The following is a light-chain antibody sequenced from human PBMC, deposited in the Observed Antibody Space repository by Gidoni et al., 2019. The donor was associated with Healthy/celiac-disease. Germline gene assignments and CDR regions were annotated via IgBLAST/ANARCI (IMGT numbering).Light chain of an antibody. V-gene: IGLV1-40*01. CDR1: SSNIGAGYD. CDR2: GNT. Sequence: QSVLTQPPSVSGAPGQRVTISCTGSSSNIGAGYDVDWYQHLRGTAPKLLIFGNTNRPSGVPDRFSGSKSGPSASLAITGLQAEDEADYYCQSYDSSLSGVVFGTGTKVTVL. CDR3: QSYDSSLSGVV. J-gene: IGLJ1*01.